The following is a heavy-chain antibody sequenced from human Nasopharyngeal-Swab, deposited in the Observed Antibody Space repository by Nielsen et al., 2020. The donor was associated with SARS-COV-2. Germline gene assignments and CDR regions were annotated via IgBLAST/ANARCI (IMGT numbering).Heavy chain of an antibody. CDR2: INHSGST. CDR1: GGSFSGYY. J-gene: IGHJ6*02. CDR3: ARGNHQGTLGIGYYGMDV. Sequence: SETLSLTCAVYGGSFSGYYWSWIRHPPGKGLEWIGEINHSGSTNYNPSLKSRVTISVDTSKNQFSLKLSSVTAADTAVYYCARGNHQGTLGIGYYGMDVWGQGTTVTVSS. V-gene: IGHV4-34*01. D-gene: IGHD7-27*01.